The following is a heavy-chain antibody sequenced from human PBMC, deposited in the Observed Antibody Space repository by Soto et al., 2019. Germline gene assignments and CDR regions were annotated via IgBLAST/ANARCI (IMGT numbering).Heavy chain of an antibody. CDR3: AKDQDGSGSYYVYPDY. J-gene: IGHJ4*02. CDR2: ISGSGGST. D-gene: IGHD3-10*01. V-gene: IGHV3-23*01. Sequence: GGSLRLSCAASGFTFSSYAMSWVRQAPGKGLEWVSAISGSGGSTYYADSVKGRFTISRDNSKNTLYLQMNSLRAEDTAVYYCAKDQDGSGSYYVYPDYWGQGTLVTVSS. CDR1: GFTFSSYA.